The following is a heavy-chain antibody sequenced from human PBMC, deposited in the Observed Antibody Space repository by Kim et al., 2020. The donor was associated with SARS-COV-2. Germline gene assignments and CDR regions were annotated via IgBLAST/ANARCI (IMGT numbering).Heavy chain of an antibody. CDR2: ISGSGGST. V-gene: IGHV3-23*01. D-gene: IGHD3-10*01. CDR1: GFTFSSYA. CDR3: AKGHDNLVYYFDY. Sequence: GGSLRLSCAASGFTFSSYAMSWVRQAPGKGLEWVSAISGSGGSTYYADSVKGRFTISRDNSKNTLYLQMNTLRAEDTAVYYCAKGHDNLVYYFDYWGQGTLVTVSS. J-gene: IGHJ4*02.